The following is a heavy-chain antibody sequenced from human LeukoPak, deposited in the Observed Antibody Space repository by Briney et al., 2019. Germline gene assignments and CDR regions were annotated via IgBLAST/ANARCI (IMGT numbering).Heavy chain of an antibody. J-gene: IGHJ4*02. CDR3: TTDLGTYYHGSQRLIPIDY. V-gene: IGHV3-15*01. D-gene: IGHD3-10*01. CDR1: GYTFTNAW. CDR2: IKSKTDGETT. Sequence: GGSLRLSCVDSGYTFTNAWMSWVRQAPGKGLEWIGRIKSKTDGETTNYAEPVRGRFTISRDDSKSAVYLQMNSLKIEDTAVYYCTTDLGTYYHGSQRLIPIDYWGQGTLVTVSS.